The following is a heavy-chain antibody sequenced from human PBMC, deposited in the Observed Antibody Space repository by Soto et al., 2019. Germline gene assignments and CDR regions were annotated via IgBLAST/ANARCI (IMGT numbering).Heavy chain of an antibody. CDR1: GFSFCSYA. V-gene: IGHV3-30-3*01. J-gene: IGHJ4*02. CDR2: ISYDGSNK. CDR3: AREWELLLEYFDY. D-gene: IGHD1-26*01. Sequence: GGSLRLSCAASGFSFCSYAMHWVRQAPGRGLEWVAVISYDGSNKYYADSVKGRFTISRDNSKNTLYLQMNSLRAEDTAVYYCAREWELLLEYFDYWGQGTLVTVSS.